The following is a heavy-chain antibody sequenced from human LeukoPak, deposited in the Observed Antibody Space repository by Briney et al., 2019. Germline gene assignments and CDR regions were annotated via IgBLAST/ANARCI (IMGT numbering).Heavy chain of an antibody. CDR2: INQDGSEK. CDR1: GFTFRSYW. Sequence: GGSLRLSCAASGFTFRSYWMSWVRQAPGKGLEWLANINQDGSEKYYVDSVKGRFTISRDNAKNSLYLQMNSLRAEDTAVYYCARDQGFSYYFYYMDVWGKGTTVTVSS. V-gene: IGHV3-7*01. D-gene: IGHD3-3*01. J-gene: IGHJ6*03. CDR3: ARDQGFSYYFYYMDV.